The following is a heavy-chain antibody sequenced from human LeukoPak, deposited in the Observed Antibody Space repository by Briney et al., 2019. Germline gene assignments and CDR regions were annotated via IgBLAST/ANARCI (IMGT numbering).Heavy chain of an antibody. CDR2: ISGSDGST. Sequence: PGGSLILSCAASGFTFSSFAMSWVREAPGKGLEWVSAISGSDGSTYYADSVKGRFTISRDNSKNTLYLQMNSLRAEDTAVYYCAKELEKYCSSTSCYKGNYYYYGMDVWGQGTTVSVSS. D-gene: IGHD2-2*02. CDR3: AKELEKYCSSTSCYKGNYYYYGMDV. V-gene: IGHV3-23*01. J-gene: IGHJ6*02. CDR1: GFTFSSFA.